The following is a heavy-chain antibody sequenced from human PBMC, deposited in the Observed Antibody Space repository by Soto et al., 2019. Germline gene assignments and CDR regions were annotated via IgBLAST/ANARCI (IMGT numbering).Heavy chain of an antibody. V-gene: IGHV3-21*01. Sequence: GGSLRLSCAASGFTFSSYSMNWVRQAPGKGLEWVSSISSSSSYIYYADSVKGRFTISRDNAKNSLYLQMNSLRAEDTAVYYCARDISRSGIAARPSWFDPWGQGTLVTVSS. CDR3: ARDISRSGIAARPSWFDP. D-gene: IGHD6-6*01. J-gene: IGHJ5*02. CDR1: GFTFSSYS. CDR2: ISSSSSYI.